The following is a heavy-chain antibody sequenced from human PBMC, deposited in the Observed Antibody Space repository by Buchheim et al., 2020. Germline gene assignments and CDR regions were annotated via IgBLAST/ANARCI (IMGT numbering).Heavy chain of an antibody. Sequence: QVQLQQWGAGLLKPSETLSLTCAVYGGSFSGYYWSWIRQPPGKGLEWIGEINHSGSTNYNPSLKSRVPISVDTSKNQFSLKLSSVTAADTAVYYCARDYDILTGYSFWGQGTL. CDR2: INHSGST. CDR1: GGSFSGYY. V-gene: IGHV4-34*01. J-gene: IGHJ4*02. CDR3: ARDYDILTGYSF. D-gene: IGHD3-9*01.